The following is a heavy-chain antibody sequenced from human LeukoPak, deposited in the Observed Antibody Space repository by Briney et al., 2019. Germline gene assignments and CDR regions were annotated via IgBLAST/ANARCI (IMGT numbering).Heavy chain of an antibody. D-gene: IGHD6-13*01. J-gene: IGHJ4*02. Sequence: GGSLRLSCAASGFTFSDAWMSWVRQAPVKGLEWVGRIKRKADGGTVEYAAPVKGRFTISRDDSKTTVFLEMSSLKTEDAAVYYCTTYGSGTAARGVNDQWGQGTLVTVSS. V-gene: IGHV3-15*01. CDR3: TTYGSGTAARGVNDQ. CDR1: GFTFSDAW. CDR2: IKRKADGGTV.